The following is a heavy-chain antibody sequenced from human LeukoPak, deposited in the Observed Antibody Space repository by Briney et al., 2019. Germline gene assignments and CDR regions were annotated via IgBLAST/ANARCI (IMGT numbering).Heavy chain of an antibody. CDR3: ARDLPTYYYDSSGSPLGY. Sequence: GGSLRLSCAASGFTFSSYGMSWVRQAPGKGLEWVSGISGSGGNTYHADSVKGRFTISRDNSKNTLYLQMNSLRAEDTAVYYCARDLPTYYYDSSGSPLGYWGQGTLVTVSS. J-gene: IGHJ4*02. CDR2: ISGSGGNT. V-gene: IGHV3-23*01. D-gene: IGHD3-22*01. CDR1: GFTFSSYG.